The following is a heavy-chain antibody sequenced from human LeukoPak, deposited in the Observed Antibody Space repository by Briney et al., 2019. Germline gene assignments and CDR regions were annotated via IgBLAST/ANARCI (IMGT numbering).Heavy chain of an antibody. Sequence: SETLSLTCAVYGGSFSGYYWSWIRQPPGKGLEGIGEINHSGSTNYNPSLKTRGPISVDTSTNQFSLKLSSVTAADTAVYYCARGRKTYYYGSGSYYNWFDPWGQGTLVTVSS. D-gene: IGHD3-10*01. V-gene: IGHV4-34*01. J-gene: IGHJ5*02. CDR3: ARGRKTYYYGSGSYYNWFDP. CDR1: GGSFSGYY. CDR2: INHSGST.